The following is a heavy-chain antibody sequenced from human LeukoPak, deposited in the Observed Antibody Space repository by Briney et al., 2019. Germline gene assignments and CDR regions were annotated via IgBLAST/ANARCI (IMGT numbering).Heavy chain of an antibody. CDR1: GFTFSSYA. CDR2: ISGSGGNT. Sequence: PGGSLRLSCAASGFTFSSYAMSWVRQAPGKGLEWVSGISGSGGNTYYADSVKGRFTISRDNSKNTLYLQMNSLRAEDTAVYYCARDSAATPLDYWGQGTLVTVSS. J-gene: IGHJ4*02. D-gene: IGHD6-13*01. CDR3: ARDSAATPLDY. V-gene: IGHV3-23*01.